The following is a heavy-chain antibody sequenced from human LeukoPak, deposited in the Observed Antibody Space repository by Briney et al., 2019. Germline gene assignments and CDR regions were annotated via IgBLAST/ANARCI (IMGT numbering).Heavy chain of an antibody. Sequence: GGSLRLSCAASGFTFSSYAMSWVRQAPGKGLEWASSISGGGSNTYYADSVKGRFTISRDQSKNTLYVQMNSLRAEDTAIYYCAKSAGDYYYYYMDVWGKGTTVTVSS. D-gene: IGHD3-10*01. CDR1: GFTFSSYA. CDR3: AKSAGDYYYYYMDV. CDR2: ISGGGSNT. V-gene: IGHV3-23*01. J-gene: IGHJ6*03.